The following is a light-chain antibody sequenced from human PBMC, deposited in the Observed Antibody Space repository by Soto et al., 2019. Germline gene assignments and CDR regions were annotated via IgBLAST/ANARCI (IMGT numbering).Light chain of an antibody. J-gene: IGLJ2*01. CDR3: SSYTSSRTVL. Sequence: QSALTQPASVSGSLGQSITISCTGTSSDVGGYNYVSWYQQHPGKDPKVVIFEVTKRPSGVSSRFSGSKSGNAASLTVSGHQADDEGDYYRSSYTSSRTVLFGGGTKLTVL. V-gene: IGLV2-14*01. CDR2: EVT. CDR1: SSDVGGYNY.